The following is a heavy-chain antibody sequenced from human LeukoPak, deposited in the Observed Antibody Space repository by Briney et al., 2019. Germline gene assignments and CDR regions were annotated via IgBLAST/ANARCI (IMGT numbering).Heavy chain of an antibody. Sequence: SETLSLTCTVSGGSISSYYWSWLRQPPGKGLEWIGYIYYSGSTNYNPSLKSRVTISVDTSKNQFSLKLSSVTAADTAVYYCARNKYYYGSSGYYYYYYMDVWGKGTTVTVSS. CDR3: ARNKYYYGSSGYYYYYYMDV. J-gene: IGHJ6*03. V-gene: IGHV4-59*01. D-gene: IGHD3-22*01. CDR2: IYYSGST. CDR1: GGSISSYY.